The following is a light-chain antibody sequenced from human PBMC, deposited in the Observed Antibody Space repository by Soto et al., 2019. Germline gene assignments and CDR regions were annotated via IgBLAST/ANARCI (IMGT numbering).Light chain of an antibody. CDR3: SSYKSASNVL. J-gene: IGLJ2*01. V-gene: IGLV2-14*01. Sequence: QSVLTQPASVSGSPGQSITISCTGTSSDVGGYNHVSWYQQHPGKAPKLMIYEVSTRPSGVSNRFSGSKSGNTASLTISGLQAEDEADYYCSSYKSASNVLSGGGTKVTVL. CDR2: EVS. CDR1: SSDVGGYNH.